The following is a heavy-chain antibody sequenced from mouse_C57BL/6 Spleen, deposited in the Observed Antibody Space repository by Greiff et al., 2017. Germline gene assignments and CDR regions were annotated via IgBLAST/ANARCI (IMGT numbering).Heavy chain of an antibody. J-gene: IGHJ4*01. CDR3: ANIYYYGSSPYYYAMDY. V-gene: IGHV1-50*01. CDR2: IDPSDSYT. D-gene: IGHD1-1*01. CDR1: GYTFTSYW. Sequence: QVQLQQPGAELVKPGASVKLSCKASGYTFTSYWMQWVKQRPGQGLEWIGEIDPSDSYTNYNQKFKGKATLTVDTSSSTAYMQLSSLTSEDSAVYYCANIYYYGSSPYYYAMDYWGQGTSVTVSS.